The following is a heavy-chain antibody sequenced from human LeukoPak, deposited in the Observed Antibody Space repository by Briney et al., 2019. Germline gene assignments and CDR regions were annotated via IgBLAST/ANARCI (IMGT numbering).Heavy chain of an antibody. Sequence: ASVKVSCKASGYTFTGYYIHWVRQAPGQGLEWMGWINPISGGTYYAQKFQGRATMTRDTSISTAYMEMSRLRSDDTAVYYCARVTRTSAQYFDYWGQGTLVTVSS. CDR1: GYTFTGYY. V-gene: IGHV1-2*02. CDR2: INPISGGT. CDR3: ARVTRTSAQYFDY. D-gene: IGHD2-2*01. J-gene: IGHJ4*02.